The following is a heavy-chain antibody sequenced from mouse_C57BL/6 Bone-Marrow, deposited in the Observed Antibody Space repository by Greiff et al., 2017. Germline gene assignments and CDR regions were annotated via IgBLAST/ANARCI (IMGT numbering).Heavy chain of an antibody. CDR3: ARERSYYSNYDFDY. CDR1: GYTFTSYW. J-gene: IGHJ2*01. D-gene: IGHD2-5*01. CDR2: IDPSDSYT. Sequence: VKLQQPGAELVMPGASVKLSCKASGYTFTSYWMHWVKQRPGQGLEWIGEIDPSDSYTNYNQKFKGKSTLTVDKSSSTAYMQLSSRTSEDSAVYYCARERSYYSNYDFDYWGQGTTLTVSS. V-gene: IGHV1-69*01.